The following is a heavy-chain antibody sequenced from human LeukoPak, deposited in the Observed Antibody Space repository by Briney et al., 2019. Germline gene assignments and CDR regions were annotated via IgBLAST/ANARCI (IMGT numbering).Heavy chain of an antibody. J-gene: IGHJ4*02. CDR2: IYHSGST. CDR3: ARSPGRREKDDYYFDY. V-gene: IGHV4-39*07. D-gene: IGHD1-1*01. CDR1: GGSISSNNYY. Sequence: SETLSLTCTASGGSISSNNYYWGWIRQPPGKGLEWIGEIYHSGSTNYNPSLKSRVTISVDKSKNQFSLKLSSVTAADTAVYYCARSPGRREKDDYYFDYWGQGTLVTVSS.